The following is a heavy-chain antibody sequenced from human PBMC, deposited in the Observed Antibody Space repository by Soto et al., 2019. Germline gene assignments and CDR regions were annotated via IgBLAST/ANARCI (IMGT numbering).Heavy chain of an antibody. J-gene: IGHJ6*02. CDR3: ARGGHSSSWYVDYYYGMDV. D-gene: IGHD6-13*01. Sequence: PSVKVSCKASGYTFTSYDINWVRQATGQGLEWMGWMNPNSGNTGYAQKFQGRVTMTRNTSISTAYMELSSLRSEDTAVYYCARGGHSSSWYVDYYYGMDVWGQGTTVTVSS. CDR1: GYTFTSYD. CDR2: MNPNSGNT. V-gene: IGHV1-8*01.